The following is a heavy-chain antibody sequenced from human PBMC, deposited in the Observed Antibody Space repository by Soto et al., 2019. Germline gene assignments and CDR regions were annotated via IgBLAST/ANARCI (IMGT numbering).Heavy chain of an antibody. Sequence: QVQLVQSGAEVKKPGSSVKVSCTASGGTFSSYAISWVRQAPGQGLEWMGGIIPIFGTANYAQKFQGRVTITADESTSTAYMELSSLRSEDTAVYYCARRRSIYDSSGYYYYFDYWGQGTLVTVSS. J-gene: IGHJ4*02. CDR3: ARRRSIYDSSGYYYYFDY. D-gene: IGHD3-22*01. CDR2: IIPIFGTA. CDR1: GGTFSSYA. V-gene: IGHV1-69*01.